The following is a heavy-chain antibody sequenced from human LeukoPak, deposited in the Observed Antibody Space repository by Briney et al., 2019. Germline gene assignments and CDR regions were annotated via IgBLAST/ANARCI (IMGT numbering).Heavy chain of an antibody. J-gene: IGHJ4*02. CDR3: AREAKAGIAAAHNYPAEFDY. CDR2: ILYSGST. Sequence: PSETLSLTCTVSGGSISSYYWSWIRQPPGKGLEWIGYILYSGSTNYNPSLKTRATISVDTSKNQFSLKLSSVTAADTAVYYCAREAKAGIAAAHNYPAEFDYWGQGTLVTVSS. D-gene: IGHD6-13*01. CDR1: GGSISSYY. V-gene: IGHV4-59*01.